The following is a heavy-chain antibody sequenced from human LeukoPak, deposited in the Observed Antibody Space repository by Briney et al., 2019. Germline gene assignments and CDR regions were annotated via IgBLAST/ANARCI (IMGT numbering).Heavy chain of an antibody. V-gene: IGHV3-23*01. CDR1: GFTFSSYA. CDR3: AEDLRYSGSFIDY. CDR2: ISGSGDST. J-gene: IGHJ4*02. Sequence: GGSLRLSCAASGFTFSSYAMSWVRQAPGKGLEWVSVISGSGDSTYYADSVKGRFTISRDNSKNTLYLQMNSLRAEDTAVYYCAEDLRYSGSFIDYWGQGTLVTVSS. D-gene: IGHD1-26*01.